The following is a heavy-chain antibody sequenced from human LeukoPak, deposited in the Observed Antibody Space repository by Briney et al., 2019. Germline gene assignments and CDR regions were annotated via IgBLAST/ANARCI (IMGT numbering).Heavy chain of an antibody. V-gene: IGHV4-59*01. Sequence: PSETLSLTCTVSGDSISSYYWSWVRQPPGKGLEWIGYIYYSGSNNYNPSLKSRVTISVDTSTNQFSLKLSSVTAADTAVYYCARGGYFDWLNYMDVWGKGTTVTVSS. D-gene: IGHD3-9*01. CDR3: ARGGYFDWLNYMDV. J-gene: IGHJ6*03. CDR2: IYYSGSN. CDR1: GDSISSYY.